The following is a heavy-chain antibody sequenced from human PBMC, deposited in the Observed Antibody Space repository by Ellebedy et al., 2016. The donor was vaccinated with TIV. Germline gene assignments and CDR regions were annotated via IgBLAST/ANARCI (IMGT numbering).Heavy chain of an antibody. CDR1: GFTFSSYA. J-gene: IGHJ6*02. CDR2: ISYDGSNK. V-gene: IGHV3-30*01. CDR3: ARAKGLWVLGGPGYYYYYGMDV. Sequence: GGSLRLSCAASGFTFSSYAMHWVRQAPGKGLEWVAVISYDGSNKYYADSVKGRFTISRDNSKSTLYLQMNSLRAEDTAVYYCARAKGLWVLGGPGYYYYYGMDVWGQGTTVTVSS. D-gene: IGHD3-16*01.